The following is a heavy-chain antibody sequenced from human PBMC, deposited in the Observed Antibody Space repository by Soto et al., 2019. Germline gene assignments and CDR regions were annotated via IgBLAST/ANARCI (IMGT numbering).Heavy chain of an antibody. CDR2: IFYTGST. CDR3: AHFSDLEWFDP. Sequence: ETLSLPCTVSGGSISRYFWSWIRQSPGKGLEWIGYIFYTGSTTYNPSLKSRVTISIDTSKNQFSLKLSSLTAADTAVYYCAHFSDLEWFDPWGQGTLVTVSS. CDR1: GGSISRYF. V-gene: IGHV4-59*01. D-gene: IGHD2-21*01. J-gene: IGHJ5*02.